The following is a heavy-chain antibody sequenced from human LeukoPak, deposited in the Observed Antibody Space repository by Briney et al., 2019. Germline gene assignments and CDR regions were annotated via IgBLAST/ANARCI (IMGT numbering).Heavy chain of an antibody. CDR1: GGSFSGYY. V-gene: IGHV4-34*01. J-gene: IGHJ4*02. CDR3: ASRSLFYDSSGYYW. Sequence: KPSETLSLTCAVYGGSFSGYYWCWIRHPPGKGLEWIGSIYYSGSTYHNPSLKSRVTISVDTSKNQFSLKMRSVTAADTAVYYCASRSLFYDSSGYYWWGQGTLVTVSS. D-gene: IGHD3-22*01. CDR2: IYYSGST.